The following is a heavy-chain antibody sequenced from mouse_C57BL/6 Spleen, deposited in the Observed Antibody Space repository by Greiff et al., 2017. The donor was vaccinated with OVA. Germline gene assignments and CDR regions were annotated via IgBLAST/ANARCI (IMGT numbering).Heavy chain of an antibody. CDR1: GYTFTDYY. D-gene: IGHD1-1*01. J-gene: IGHJ4*01. CDR3: ARDPTVRMAMDY. V-gene: IGHV1-26*01. Sequence: EVQLQQSGPELVKPGASVKISCKASGYTFTDYYMNWVKQSHGKSLEWIGDINPNNGGTSYNQKFKGKATLTVDKSSSTAYMELRSRTSEDSAVYYCARDPTVRMAMDYWGQGTSVTVSS. CDR2: INPNNGGT.